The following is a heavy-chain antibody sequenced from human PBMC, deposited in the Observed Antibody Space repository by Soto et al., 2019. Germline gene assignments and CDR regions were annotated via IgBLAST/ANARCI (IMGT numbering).Heavy chain of an antibody. CDR3: ARSQGSSTSLEIYYYYYYGMDV. CDR2: IIPIPGTA. V-gene: IGHV1-69*01. D-gene: IGHD2-2*01. Sequence: QVQLVQSGAEVKKPGSSVKVSCKASGGTFGSYAISWVRQAPGQGLEWMGGIIPIPGTANYAQKFQRRVTTGADDSTSTAYMELSSLRSEDTAVYYCARSQGSSTSLEIYYYYYYGMDVWGQGTTVTVSS. CDR1: GGTFGSYA. J-gene: IGHJ6*02.